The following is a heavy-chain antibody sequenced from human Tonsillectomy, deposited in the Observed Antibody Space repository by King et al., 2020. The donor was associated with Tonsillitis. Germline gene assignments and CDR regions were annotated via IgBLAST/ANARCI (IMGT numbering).Heavy chain of an antibody. J-gene: IGHJ4*02. CDR2: ISGSGGST. CDR1: GFTFSSYA. Sequence: VQLVESGGGLVQPGGSLRLSCAASGFTFSSYAMSWVRQAPGKGLEWVSAISGSGGSTYYADSVKGRFTISRDNSKNTLYLQMNSLRAEATAVYYCAKGGTGPVVPAAMEISWGQGTLVTVSS. CDR3: AKGGTGPVVPAAMEIS. D-gene: IGHD2-2*01. V-gene: IGHV3-23*04.